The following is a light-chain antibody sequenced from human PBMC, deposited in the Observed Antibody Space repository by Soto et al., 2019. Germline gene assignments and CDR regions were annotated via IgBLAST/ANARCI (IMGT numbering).Light chain of an antibody. V-gene: IGKV3-15*01. CDR2: RAS. J-gene: IGKJ5*01. Sequence: EVLMTQSPDTLYVSPGERVTLSCRASQSVSDKLAWYQQKPGQGPRLLVYRASTRTLGIPARFSGSESGTEFTLTISSLQSEDFAIYYCQQYNTWTITFGQGTRLEIX. CDR1: QSVSDK. CDR3: QQYNTWTIT.